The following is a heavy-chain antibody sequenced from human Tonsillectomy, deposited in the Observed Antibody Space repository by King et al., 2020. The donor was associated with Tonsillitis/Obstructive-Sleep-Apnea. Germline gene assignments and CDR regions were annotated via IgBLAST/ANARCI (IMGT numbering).Heavy chain of an antibody. V-gene: IGHV4-34*01. J-gene: IGHJ3*02. Sequence: QVQLQQWGAGLLKPSEPLSLTCGVYGGSFSGYYWSWIRQPPGKGLEWIGEISHTGSTNYNPSLKSRVSISVDTSKNQLSLKLRPVTAADTALYYCARDNGGGSAFDIWGQGTMVTVSS. CDR2: ISHTGST. CDR3: ARDNGGGSAFDI. CDR1: GGSFSGYY. D-gene: IGHD3-16*01.